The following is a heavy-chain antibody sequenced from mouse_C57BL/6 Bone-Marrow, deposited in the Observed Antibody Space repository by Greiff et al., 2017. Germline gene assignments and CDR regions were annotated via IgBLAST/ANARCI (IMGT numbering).Heavy chain of an antibody. CDR1: GFNIKDDY. J-gene: IGHJ4*01. CDR2: IDPENGDT. D-gene: IGHD1-1*01. CDR3: TSYYGYAMDY. Sequence: VQLKQSGAELVRPGASVKLSCTASGFNIKDDYMHWVKQRPEQGLAWIGWIDPENGDTEYASKLQGNATITADTSSNTAYLQLGSLTSEDTAVYYCTSYYGYAMDYWGQGNSVTVS. V-gene: IGHV14-4*01.